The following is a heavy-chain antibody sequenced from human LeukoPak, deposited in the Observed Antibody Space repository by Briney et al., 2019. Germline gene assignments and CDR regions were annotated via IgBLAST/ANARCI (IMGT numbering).Heavy chain of an antibody. CDR1: GFTLSNYW. Sequence: PGGSLRLSCAGSGFTLSNYWMSWVRQAPGKGLQWVANIKQDGSEKYYVESVKGRFTISRDNAKNSLYLQMNSLRAEDTAIYYCTRERGSGSYHPFDPWGQGTLVTVSS. J-gene: IGHJ5*02. CDR3: TRERGSGSYHPFDP. D-gene: IGHD3-10*01. V-gene: IGHV3-7*01. CDR2: IKQDGSEK.